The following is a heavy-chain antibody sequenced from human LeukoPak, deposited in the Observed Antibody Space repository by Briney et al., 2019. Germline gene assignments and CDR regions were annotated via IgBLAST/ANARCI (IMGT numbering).Heavy chain of an antibody. CDR2: ISGSSSYI. D-gene: IGHD2-15*01. CDR1: GFTFSSYS. V-gene: IGHV3-21*01. J-gene: IGHJ3*02. Sequence: GGSLRLSCAAPGFTFSSYSMNWVRQAPGKGLEWVSSISGSSSYIYYADSVKGRFTISRDNAKNSLYLQMNSLRAEDTAVYYCARDPYCSGGSCYVDAFDIWGQGTMVTVSS. CDR3: ARDPYCSGGSCYVDAFDI.